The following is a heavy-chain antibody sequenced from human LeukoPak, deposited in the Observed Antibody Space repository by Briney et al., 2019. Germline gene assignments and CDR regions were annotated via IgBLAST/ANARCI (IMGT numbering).Heavy chain of an antibody. Sequence: GGSLRLSCAASGFTFSSYAMHWVRQAPGKGLEYVSAMSSNGGTTDYANSVKGRFTVSRDNSKNTLYLQMGSLRAEDMAVYYCARVGDVGPFDYWGQGTLVTVSS. D-gene: IGHD1-26*01. CDR3: ARVGDVGPFDY. CDR1: GFTFSSYA. CDR2: MSSNGGTT. J-gene: IGHJ4*02. V-gene: IGHV3-64*01.